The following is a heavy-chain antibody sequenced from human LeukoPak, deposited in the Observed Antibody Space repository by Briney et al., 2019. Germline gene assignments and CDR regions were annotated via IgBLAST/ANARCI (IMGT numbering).Heavy chain of an antibody. D-gene: IGHD6-13*01. Sequence: SETLSLTCTVSGGSISSSSYYWGWIRHPPGKGLEWIGSIYYSGSSYYNPSLKSRVTISVDTSKNQFSLNLSSVTAADTAVYYCARNRGQLEFDYWGQGTLVTVSS. CDR2: IYYSGSS. CDR1: GGSISSSSYY. V-gene: IGHV4-39*01. CDR3: ARNRGQLEFDY. J-gene: IGHJ4*02.